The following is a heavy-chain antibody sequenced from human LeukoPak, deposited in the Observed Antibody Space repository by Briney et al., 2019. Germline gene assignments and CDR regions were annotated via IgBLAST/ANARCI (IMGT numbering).Heavy chain of an antibody. Sequence: TGGSLRLSCAASGFTFSSYGMHWVRQAPGKGLGWVSAISGSGGSTYYADSVKGRFTISRDYSKNTLYLQMNSLRTEETAVYYCAKGPAMVRGTFDPWGQGTLVTVSS. V-gene: IGHV3-23*01. J-gene: IGHJ5*02. CDR3: AKGPAMVRGTFDP. CDR1: GFTFSSYG. D-gene: IGHD3-10*01. CDR2: ISGSGGST.